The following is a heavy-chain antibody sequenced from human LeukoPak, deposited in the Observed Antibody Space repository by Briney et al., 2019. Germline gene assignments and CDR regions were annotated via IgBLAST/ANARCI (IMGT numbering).Heavy chain of an antibody. D-gene: IGHD3-10*01. Sequence: SETLSLTCAVYGGSFSGYYWSWIRQPPGKGLEWIGEINHSGSTNYNPSLKSRVTISVDTSKNQFSLKLSSVTAADTAVYYCARAGSYALEYWGRGTLVTVSS. V-gene: IGHV4-34*01. CDR1: GGSFSGYY. CDR3: ARAGSYALEY. J-gene: IGHJ4*02. CDR2: INHSGST.